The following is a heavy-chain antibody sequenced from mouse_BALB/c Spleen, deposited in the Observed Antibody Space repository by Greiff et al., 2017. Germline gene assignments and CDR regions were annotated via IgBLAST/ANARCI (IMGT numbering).Heavy chain of an antibody. Sequence: QVQLQQSGAELVRPGTSVKISCKASGYTFTNYWLGWVKQRPGHGLEWIGDIYPGGGYTNSNEKFKGKATLTADTSSSTAYMQLSSLTSEDSAVYFCARRGHDGYYGFAYWGQGTLVTVSA. V-gene: IGHV1-63*02. CDR2: IYPGGGYT. CDR3: ARRGHDGYYGFAY. J-gene: IGHJ3*01. D-gene: IGHD2-3*01. CDR1: GYTFTNYW.